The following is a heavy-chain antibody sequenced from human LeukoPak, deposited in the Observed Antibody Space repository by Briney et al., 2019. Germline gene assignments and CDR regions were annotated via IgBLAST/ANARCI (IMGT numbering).Heavy chain of an antibody. D-gene: IGHD6-13*01. J-gene: IGHJ4*02. CDR3: AKYGRSTWFYLDS. CDR2: VSVSGSST. V-gene: IGHV3-23*01. CDR1: GFTFSSYA. Sequence: QTGGSLRLSCAASGFTFSSYAMHWVRQAPGKGLEWVAGVSVSGSSTHYADSMKGRFTISRDNSKNTVYLQMNSLTAEDTAVYYCAKYGRSTWFYLDSWGQGTLVTVSS.